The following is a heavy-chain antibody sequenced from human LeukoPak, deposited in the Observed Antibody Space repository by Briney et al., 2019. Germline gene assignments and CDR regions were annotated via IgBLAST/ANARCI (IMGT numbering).Heavy chain of an antibody. CDR3: AREIGPRQLHLWGSAFDY. CDR2: INPSGGGT. CDR1: GYTFTGYY. J-gene: IGHJ4*02. V-gene: IGHV1-46*01. D-gene: IGHD5-18*01. Sequence: VASVKVSCKASGYTFTGYYMHWVRQAPGQGLEWMGIINPSGGGTTYAQKFQGRVTMIRDTSTSTVYMELSSLSSEDTAVYYCAREIGPRQLHLWGSAFDYWGQGSVVTVSS.